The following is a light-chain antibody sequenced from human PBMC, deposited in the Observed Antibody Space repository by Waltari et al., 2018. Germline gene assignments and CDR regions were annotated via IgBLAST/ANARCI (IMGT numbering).Light chain of an antibody. J-gene: IGKJ1*01. Sequence: DIQMTQSPSTLSASVGDRVTITCRASQSISSWLAWYQQKPGKAPKVLIYDASTLASGVPSRFSGSGSGTEFTLTISSLQPDEFATYYCQQSASYWTFGQGTKVDIK. CDR3: QQSASYWT. V-gene: IGKV1-5*01. CDR1: QSISSW. CDR2: DAS.